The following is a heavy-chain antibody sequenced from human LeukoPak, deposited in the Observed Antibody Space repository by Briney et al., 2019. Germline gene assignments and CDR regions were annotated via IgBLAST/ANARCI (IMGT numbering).Heavy chain of an antibody. Sequence: GGSLRLSCAASGFTFSSHWMSWVRQAPGKGLEWVANINQDGSEKYSVDSVKGRLTISRDNAKNSLYLQMNSLRADDTAVYYCARDRWELLDYWGQGTLVTVSS. J-gene: IGHJ4*02. V-gene: IGHV3-7*01. CDR2: INQDGSEK. D-gene: IGHD1-26*01. CDR3: ARDRWELLDY. CDR1: GFTFSSHW.